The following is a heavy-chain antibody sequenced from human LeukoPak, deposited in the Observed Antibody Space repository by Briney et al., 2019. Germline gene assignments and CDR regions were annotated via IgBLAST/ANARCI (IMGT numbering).Heavy chain of an antibody. D-gene: IGHD1-26*01. CDR2: IRSSGGGT. CDR1: GFIFSDYG. Sequence: GGSLRLSCSLSGFIFSDYGMHWARQAPGERLEYVSAIRSSGGGTYYADSVKGRFTISRDTSQNTLYLQMSSLRREDTAVYYCARDRDRSGSQSYWGQGTLVTVSS. CDR3: ARDRDRSGSQSY. J-gene: IGHJ4*02. V-gene: IGHV3-64D*06.